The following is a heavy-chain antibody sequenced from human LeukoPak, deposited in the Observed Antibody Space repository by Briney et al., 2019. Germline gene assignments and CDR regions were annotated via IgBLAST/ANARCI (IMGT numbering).Heavy chain of an antibody. CDR1: GGTFSSYA. V-gene: IGHV1-2*06. CDR3: AAYDGYDSYTDY. D-gene: IGHD5-12*01. Sequence: GASVKVSCKASGGTFSSYAISWERQAPGQGLEWMGRINPNSGGTNYAQKFQGRVTMTRDTSISTAYMELSRLRSDDTAVYYCAAYDGYDSYTDYWGQGTLVTVSS. J-gene: IGHJ4*02. CDR2: INPNSGGT.